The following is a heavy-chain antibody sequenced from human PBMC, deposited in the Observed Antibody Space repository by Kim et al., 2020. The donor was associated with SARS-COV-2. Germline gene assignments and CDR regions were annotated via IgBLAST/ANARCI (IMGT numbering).Heavy chain of an antibody. CDR2: IYSGGST. CDR1: GFTVSSNY. Sequence: GGSLRLSCAASGFTVSSNYMSWVRQAPGKGLEWVSVIYSGGSTYYADSVKGRFTISRDNSKNTLYLQMNSLRAEDTAVYYCARPSTPTGYSGYDYYYYGMDVWGQGTTVTVSS. D-gene: IGHD5-12*01. CDR3: ARPSTPTGYSGYDYYYYGMDV. J-gene: IGHJ6*02. V-gene: IGHV3-53*01.